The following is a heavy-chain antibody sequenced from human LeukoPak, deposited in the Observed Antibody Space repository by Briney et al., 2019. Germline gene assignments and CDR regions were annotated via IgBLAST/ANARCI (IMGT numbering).Heavy chain of an antibody. CDR2: IYADDSDT. CDR3: ARSSTNRYYFDD. J-gene: IGHJ4*02. D-gene: IGHD2-8*01. Sequence: GESLQISCQGSGYSFTSYWIGWVRQVPGKGLEWMGIIYADDSDTRYSPSFQGQVTISADKSISTAYLQWSSLKASDTAMYYCARSSTNRYYFDDWGQETLVTVSS. CDR1: GYSFTSYW. V-gene: IGHV5-51*01.